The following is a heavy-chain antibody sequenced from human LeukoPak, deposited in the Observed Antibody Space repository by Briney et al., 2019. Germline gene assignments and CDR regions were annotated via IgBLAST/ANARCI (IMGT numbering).Heavy chain of an antibody. J-gene: IGHJ4*02. D-gene: IGHD2-2*01. CDR3: ARDCGTTICYALY. CDR1: GYTFTSYG. CDR2: ISAYNGNT. Sequence: ASVKVSCKASGYTFTSYGISWVRQAPGQGLEWMGWISAYNGNTNYAQKVQGRVTMTTDTSTNTAYMKLRSLRSDDTAVYYCARDCGTTICYALYWGQGTLVTVSS. V-gene: IGHV1-18*01.